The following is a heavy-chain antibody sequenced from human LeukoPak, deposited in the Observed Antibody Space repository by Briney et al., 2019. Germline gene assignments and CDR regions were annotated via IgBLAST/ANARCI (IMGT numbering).Heavy chain of an antibody. J-gene: IGHJ4*02. D-gene: IGHD3-22*01. Sequence: SETLSLTCTVSGGSISSYYWSWIRQPPGKGLEWIGYIYYSGSTNYNPSLKSRVTISVDTSKNQFSLKLSSVTAADTAVYYCARGARNYCDSSGYNYWGQGTLVTVSS. V-gene: IGHV4-59*12. CDR1: GGSISSYY. CDR3: ARGARNYCDSSGYNY. CDR2: IYYSGST.